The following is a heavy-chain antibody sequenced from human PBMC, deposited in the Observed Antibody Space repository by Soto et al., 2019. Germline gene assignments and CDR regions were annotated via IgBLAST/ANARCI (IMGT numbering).Heavy chain of an antibody. CDR3: TRAVTTVVTPGY. CDR1: GFTFGDYA. Sequence: ESGGGLVQPGRSLRLSCIASGFTFGDYAMSWVRQAPGKGLEWVSFIRSKAYGGTTEYAASVEGRFTISSDDSKSIAYLEMDSLKTEDTAMYYCTRAVTTVVTPGYWGQGTLVTVSP. CDR2: IRSKAYGGTT. J-gene: IGHJ4*02. D-gene: IGHD4-17*01. V-gene: IGHV3-49*04.